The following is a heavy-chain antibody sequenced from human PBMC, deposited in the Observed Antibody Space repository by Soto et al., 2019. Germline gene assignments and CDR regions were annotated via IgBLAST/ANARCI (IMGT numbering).Heavy chain of an antibody. CDR1: GFTFSNYS. CDR3: VKDRGRGSTVSGGMDF. D-gene: IGHD3-10*01. CDR2: ISSSSNHI. V-gene: IGHV3-21*02. Sequence: EVQLVESGGGLVKPGGSLRLSCAASGFTFSNYSMNWVRQAPGKGLEWVSFISSSSNHIYYADSVRGRFTISRDNATNSLYLQMNSLSAEDTAVYCFVKDRGRGSTVSGGMDFWGQGTTVKVSS. J-gene: IGHJ6*02.